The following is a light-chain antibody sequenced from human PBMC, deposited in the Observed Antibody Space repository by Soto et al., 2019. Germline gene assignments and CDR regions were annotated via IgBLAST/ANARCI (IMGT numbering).Light chain of an antibody. CDR2: EVS. V-gene: IGLV2-14*01. CDR1: SSDVGGYNY. CDR3: SSYSSSSIDYV. J-gene: IGLJ1*01. Sequence: QSALTQPASVSGSPGQSITISCTGTSSDVGGYNYVSWYQQHPGKAPKLMIYEVSNRPSGVSNRFSGSKSGNTASLTISGLLAADEADYYCSSYSSSSIDYVFGGGTKLTVL.